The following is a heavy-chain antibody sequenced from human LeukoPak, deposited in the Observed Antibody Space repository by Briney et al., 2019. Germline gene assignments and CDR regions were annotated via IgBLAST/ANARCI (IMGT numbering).Heavy chain of an antibody. CDR1: GGTFSSYA. V-gene: IGHV1-69*05. Sequence: GASVKVSCKASGGTFSSYAISWVRQAPGQGLEWMGGIIPIFGTANYAQKFQGRVTITTDESTSTAYMELSSLRSEDTAVYYCATTPLHPQPQYYFDYWGQGTLVTVSS. J-gene: IGHJ4*02. CDR3: ATTPLHPQPQYYFDY. D-gene: IGHD4-11*01. CDR2: IIPIFGTA.